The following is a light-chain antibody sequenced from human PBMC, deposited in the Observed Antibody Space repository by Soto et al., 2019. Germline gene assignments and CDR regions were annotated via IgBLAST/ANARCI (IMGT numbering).Light chain of an antibody. J-gene: IGKJ5*01. Sequence: IQMTQSPSTLTSSVGDRVTINXRASLSITTWLSWYQQRPGKATEXXIYXASTLRSGVPSRFSGGGYGTEFTITISSLQPDDLETYCCQQYNTYSTFGQGTRLEI. CDR3: QQYNTYST. V-gene: IGKV1-5*01. CDR1: LSITTW. CDR2: XAS.